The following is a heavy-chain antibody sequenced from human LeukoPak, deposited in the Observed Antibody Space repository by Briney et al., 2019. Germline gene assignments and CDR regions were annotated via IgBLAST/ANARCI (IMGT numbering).Heavy chain of an antibody. Sequence: ASVKVSCKASGYTFTSYAMNWVRQAPGQGLEWMGWINTNTGNPTYAQGFTGRFVFSLDTSVSTAYLQISSLKAEDTAVYYCARDTVRIAAAATGYFQHWGQGTLVTVSS. D-gene: IGHD6-13*01. V-gene: IGHV7-4-1*02. CDR2: INTNTGNP. J-gene: IGHJ1*01. CDR3: ARDTVRIAAAATGYFQH. CDR1: GYTFTSYA.